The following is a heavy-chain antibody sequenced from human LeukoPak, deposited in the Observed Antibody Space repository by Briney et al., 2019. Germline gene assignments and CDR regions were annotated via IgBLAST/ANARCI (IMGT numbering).Heavy chain of an antibody. D-gene: IGHD6-13*01. V-gene: IGHV4-39*01. J-gene: IGHJ5*02. Sequence: SETLSLTCTVSGASISSYYWSWIRQPPGKGLEWIGNIYYSGSTYYNPSLKSRVTISVDTSKNQFSLKLSSVTAADTAVYYCARRRAEGGSNGHYSWFDPWGQGILVTVSS. CDR2: IYYSGST. CDR3: ARRRAEGGSNGHYSWFDP. CDR1: GASISSYY.